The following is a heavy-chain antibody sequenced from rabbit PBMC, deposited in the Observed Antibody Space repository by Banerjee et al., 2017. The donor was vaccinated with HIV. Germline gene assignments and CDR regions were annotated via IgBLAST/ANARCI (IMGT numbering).Heavy chain of an antibody. CDR3: ARYAGSGYYDL. J-gene: IGHJ4*01. CDR2: INAGTGST. Sequence: QSLEESGGGLVQPEGSLTLTCTASGFSFSSSYYMSWVRQAPGKGLEWIGLINAGTGSTGYATWAKGRFTISRTSSTTVTLQMTSLTAADTATYFCARYAGSGYYDLWGPGTLVTVS. V-gene: IGHV1S40*01. D-gene: IGHD8-1*01. CDR1: GFSFSSSYY.